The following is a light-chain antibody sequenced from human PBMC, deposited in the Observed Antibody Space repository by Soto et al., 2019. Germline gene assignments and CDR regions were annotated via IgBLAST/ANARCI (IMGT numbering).Light chain of an antibody. Sequence: DIVMTQSPDSLAVSLGERATINCKSSQSVLYSSNNKNYLAWYQQKPGQPPKLLIYWASTRESGVPDRFSVSGYGRDYGLTVIRVQAEVVAVYFGQQYCTTHPTFGHGTKVEIK. J-gene: IGKJ1*01. CDR1: QSVLYSSNNKNY. V-gene: IGKV4-1*01. CDR3: QQYCTTHPT. CDR2: WAS.